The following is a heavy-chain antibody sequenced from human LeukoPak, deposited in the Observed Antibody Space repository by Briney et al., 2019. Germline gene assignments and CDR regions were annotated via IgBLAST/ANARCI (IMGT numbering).Heavy chain of an antibody. CDR3: ARMDCSSTSCYIGTYYYYYMDV. CDR1: GGSISSSSYY. CDR2: IYYSGST. Sequence: SETLSLTCTVSGGSISSSSYYWGWIRQPPGKGLVWIGSIYYSGSTYYNPSLKSRVTISVDTSKNQFSLKLSSVTAADTAVYYCARMDCSSTSCYIGTYYYYYMDVWGKGTTVTVSS. J-gene: IGHJ6*03. V-gene: IGHV4-39*07. D-gene: IGHD2-2*02.